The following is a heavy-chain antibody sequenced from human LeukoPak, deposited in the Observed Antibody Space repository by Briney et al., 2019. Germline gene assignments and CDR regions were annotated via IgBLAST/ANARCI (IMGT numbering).Heavy chain of an antibody. CDR1: GFTFRSYA. CDR2: ISGSGDTT. D-gene: IGHD2-2*01. V-gene: IGHV3-23*01. J-gene: IGHJ4*02. CDR3: AKVGARGCSSSTCFIY. Sequence: GGSLRLSCAASGFTFRSYAMSWVRQAPGKGVEWVSAISGSGDTTYYADSVKGRFTISRDNSKNTLYLQMNSLRPEDTAVYYCAKVGARGCSSSTCFIYWGQGTLVTVSS.